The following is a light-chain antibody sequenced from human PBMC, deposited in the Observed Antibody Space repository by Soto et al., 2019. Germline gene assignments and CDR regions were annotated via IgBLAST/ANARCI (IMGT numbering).Light chain of an antibody. CDR1: SSDVGSYDR. Sequence: HSALTQPPSVSGSPGQSVTISCTGTSSDVGSYDRVSWYQQPPGTAPKLMIYEVTNRPSGVPDRFSGSKSGNTASLTISGLQPEDEADYYCSSYTTGSSLVFGGGTKLTVL. CDR2: EVT. V-gene: IGLV2-18*02. CDR3: SSYTTGSSLV. J-gene: IGLJ2*01.